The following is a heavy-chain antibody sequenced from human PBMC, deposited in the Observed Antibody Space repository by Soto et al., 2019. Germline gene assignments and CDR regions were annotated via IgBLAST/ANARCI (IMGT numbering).Heavy chain of an antibody. CDR2: IIPIFGTA. D-gene: IGHD6-13*01. V-gene: IGHV1-69*06. CDR1: GGTFSSYA. J-gene: IGHJ3*02. CDR3: ARDPGSSWYALAFDI. Sequence: ASVKVSCKASGGTFSSYAISWVRQAPGQGLEWMGGIIPIFGTANYAQKFQGRVTITVDKSTSTAYMELSSLRSEDTAVYYCARDPGSSWYALAFDIWGQGTMVTVSS.